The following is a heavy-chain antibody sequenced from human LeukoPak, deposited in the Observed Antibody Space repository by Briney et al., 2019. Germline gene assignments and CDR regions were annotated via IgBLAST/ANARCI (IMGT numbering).Heavy chain of an antibody. V-gene: IGHV4-34*01. D-gene: IGHD3-22*01. Sequence: SETLSLTCSVFGGSLSPYYWSWIRQPPGGGLEWLGEINQSGSTNYNPSLKSRGTISVEKFKNQFSLEVTSVTAADTAIYYCATLGGLYYESHGYPDFDHWGQGTLVTVSS. CDR1: GGSLSPYY. J-gene: IGHJ4*02. CDR2: INQSGST. CDR3: ATLGGLYYESHGYPDFDH.